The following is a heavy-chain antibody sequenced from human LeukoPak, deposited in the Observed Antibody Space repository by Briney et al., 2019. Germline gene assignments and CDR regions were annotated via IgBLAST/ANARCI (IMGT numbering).Heavy chain of an antibody. J-gene: IGHJ6*04. V-gene: IGHV4-34*01. CDR3: ATDRTSPRGGMDV. CDR1: GGSFSGYY. Sequence: PSETLSLTCAVYGGSFSGYYWSWIRQPPGKGLEWIGEINHSGSTNYNPSLKSRVTISVDTSKNQFSLKLSSVTAADTAVYYCATDRTSPRGGMDVWGKGTTLTVSS. CDR2: INHSGST. D-gene: IGHD2-2*01.